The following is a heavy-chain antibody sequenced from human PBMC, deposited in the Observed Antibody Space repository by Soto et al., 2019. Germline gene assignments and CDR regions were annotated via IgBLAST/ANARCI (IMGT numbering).Heavy chain of an antibody. J-gene: IGHJ4*02. Sequence: QVQLVQSGAEVKKPGSSVKVSCKASGGTFSSYAISWMRQAPGQGLEWMVGIIPIFGTANDAQKFQGRVTITADESTSTAYMELSSLRSEDTAVYYCAREGLWFGESLDYWGQGTLVTVSS. CDR1: GGTFSSYA. D-gene: IGHD3-10*01. V-gene: IGHV1-69*12. CDR2: IIPIFGTA. CDR3: AREGLWFGESLDY.